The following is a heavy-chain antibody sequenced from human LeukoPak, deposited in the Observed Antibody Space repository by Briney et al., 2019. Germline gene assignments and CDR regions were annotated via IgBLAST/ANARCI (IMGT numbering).Heavy chain of an antibody. V-gene: IGHV4-4*02. D-gene: IGHD2-2*01. CDR3: ASFFPTQGYCSSTSCPR. CDR2: IYHSGST. J-gene: IGHJ4*02. Sequence: PSETLSLTCAVSGGSISSSNWWSWVRQPPGKGLEWIGEIYHSGSTNYNPSLKSRVTISVDKSKNQFSLKLSSVTAADTAVYYCASFFPTQGYCSSTSCPRWGQGTLVTVSS. CDR1: GGSISSSNW.